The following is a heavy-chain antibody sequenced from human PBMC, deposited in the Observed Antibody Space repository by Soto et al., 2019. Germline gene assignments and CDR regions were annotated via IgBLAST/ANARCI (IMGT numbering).Heavy chain of an antibody. CDR3: ARDRLDTAMARTNYYYYGMDV. J-gene: IGHJ6*02. CDR1: GGTFSSYA. CDR2: IIPIFGTA. V-gene: IGHV1-69*13. Sequence: GASVKVSCKASGGTFSSYAISWVRQAPGQGLEWMGGIIPIFGTANYAQKFQGRVTITADESTSTAYMELSSLRSEDTAVYYCARDRLDTAMARTNYYYYGMDVWGQGTTVTVSS. D-gene: IGHD5-18*01.